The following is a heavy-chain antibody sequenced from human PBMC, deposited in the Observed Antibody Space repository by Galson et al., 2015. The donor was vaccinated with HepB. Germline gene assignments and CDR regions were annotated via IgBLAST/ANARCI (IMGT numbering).Heavy chain of an antibody. CDR1: TFIFSTYS. CDR2: ISSSSTTI. J-gene: IGHJ4*02. Sequence: SLRLSCAASTFIFSTYSMNWVRQAPGKGLEWVSYISSSSTTIYYADSVKGRFTISRDNAKNSLYLQMNSLGAGDTAVYYCVFLRGNDLKPLDYWGQGTLVTVSS. V-gene: IGHV3-48*04. CDR3: VFLRGNDLKPLDY. D-gene: IGHD5-12*01.